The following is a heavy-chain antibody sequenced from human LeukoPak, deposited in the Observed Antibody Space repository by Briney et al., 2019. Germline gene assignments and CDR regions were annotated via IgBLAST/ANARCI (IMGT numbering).Heavy chain of an antibody. Sequence: GGSLRLSCAASGFTFSSNYMSWVRQAPGKGLEWVSVIYSGGSTYYADSVKGRFTISRDNSKNTLYLQMNSLRAEDTAVYYCARDIFTRGYYYGMDVWGQGTTVTVYS. J-gene: IGHJ6*02. CDR3: ARDIFTRGYYYGMDV. CDR1: GFTFSSNY. V-gene: IGHV3-66*01. D-gene: IGHD6-6*01. CDR2: IYSGGST.